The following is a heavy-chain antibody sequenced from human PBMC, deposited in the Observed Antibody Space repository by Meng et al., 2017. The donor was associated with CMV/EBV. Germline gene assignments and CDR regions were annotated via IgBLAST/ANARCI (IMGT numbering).Heavy chain of an antibody. D-gene: IGHD2-2*01. CDR1: GGSFSGYY. CDR3: ARGSYQLSLGY. CDR2: INHSGST. V-gene: IGHV4-34*01. J-gene: IGHJ4*02. Sequence: ESLKISCAVYGGSFSGYYWSWIRQPPGKGLEWIGEINHSGSTNYNPSLKSRVTISVDTSKNQFSLKLSSVTAADTAAYYCARGSYQLSLGYWGQGTLVTVSS.